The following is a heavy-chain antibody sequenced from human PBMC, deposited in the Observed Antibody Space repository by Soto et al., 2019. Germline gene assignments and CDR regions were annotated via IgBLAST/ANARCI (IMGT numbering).Heavy chain of an antibody. CDR3: ARDLSRSGKWTNDAFRS. J-gene: IGHJ3*01. Sequence: QVQLVESGGGVVQPGRSLRLSCAVSGFTFRSCGMHWVRQAPGKGLEWVAVVWYDGTTKYYADSVKGRFTIYRDTSNNMLYLEMSLLRAEETDVYYWARDLSRSGKWTNDAFRSWGQGKVGAVSS. D-gene: IGHD3-10*01. CDR2: VWYDGTTK. CDR1: GFTFRSCG. V-gene: IGHV3-33*01.